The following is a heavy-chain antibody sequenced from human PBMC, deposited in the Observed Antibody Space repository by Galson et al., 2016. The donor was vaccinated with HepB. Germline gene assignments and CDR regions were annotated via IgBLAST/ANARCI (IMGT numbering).Heavy chain of an antibody. D-gene: IGHD7-27*01. CDR2: VFHSGST. J-gene: IGHJ4*02. CDR3: AILDNRRGGEY. V-gene: IGHV4-4*02. CDR1: GASINTMNW. Sequence: SETLSLTCAVSGASINTMNWWSWVRQSPGKGLEWIGEVFHSGSTNYNPSLKSRVTMSADNSKNQFSLKMTSVTAADTAVYFCAILDNRRGGEYWGRGALVSVSS.